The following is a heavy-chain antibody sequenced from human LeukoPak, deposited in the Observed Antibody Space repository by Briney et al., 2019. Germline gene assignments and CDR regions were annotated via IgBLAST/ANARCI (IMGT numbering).Heavy chain of an antibody. Sequence: PGGSLRLSCAASGFTFSDYYMSWIRQAPGKGLEWVSYISSSGSTIYYADSVKGRFTISRDNAKNSLYLQMNSLRAEDTAVYYCARTYDSSGSDVFDIWGQGTMVTVSS. J-gene: IGHJ3*02. V-gene: IGHV3-11*04. CDR1: GFTFSDYY. CDR3: ARTYDSSGSDVFDI. CDR2: ISSSGSTI. D-gene: IGHD3-22*01.